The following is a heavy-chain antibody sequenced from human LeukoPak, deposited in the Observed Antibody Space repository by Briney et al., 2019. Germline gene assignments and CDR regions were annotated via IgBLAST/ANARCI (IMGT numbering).Heavy chain of an antibody. Sequence: SVKVSFKSSGGTLSSYAISWVRQAPGQGLEWMGGSIPIFGTPNYAQKLQARVTITADKSTSTAYMELSSLRSEDTAVYYCARGVVPAARGVFDYWGQGTLVTVSS. J-gene: IGHJ4*02. V-gene: IGHV1-69*06. D-gene: IGHD2-2*01. CDR2: SIPIFGTP. CDR3: ARGVVPAARGVFDY. CDR1: GGTLSSYA.